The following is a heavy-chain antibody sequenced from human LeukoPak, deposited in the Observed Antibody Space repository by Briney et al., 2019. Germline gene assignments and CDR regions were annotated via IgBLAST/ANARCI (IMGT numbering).Heavy chain of an antibody. CDR3: ARDVGAIYYHYYMDV. CDR2: IYHSVNT. CDR1: GVSISSHH. J-gene: IGHJ6*03. V-gene: IGHV4-59*11. Sequence: SETLSLTCTVSGVSISSHHWSWIRQPPGKGLEWIGFIYHSVNTNYNPSLKSRVTISVDTSKNQFSLKLSSVTAADTAVYYCARDVGAIYYHYYMDVWGKGTTVTVSS. D-gene: IGHD3-16*01.